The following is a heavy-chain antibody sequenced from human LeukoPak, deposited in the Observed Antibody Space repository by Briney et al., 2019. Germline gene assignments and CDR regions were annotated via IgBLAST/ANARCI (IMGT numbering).Heavy chain of an antibody. D-gene: IGHD1-26*01. CDR3: SRHLIVGTTGAVDY. V-gene: IGHV5-10-1*01. CDR2: IDPSDSYT. CDR1: GYSLSIYW. J-gene: IGHJ4*02. Sequence: GESLKIFCKGSGYSLSIYWITWVRQMPRKGLEWMGRIDPSDSYTNYRPSFQGRVAISADKSINTVFLQLSRLKASDTAIYYCSRHLIVGTTGAVDYWGQGTLVTVSS.